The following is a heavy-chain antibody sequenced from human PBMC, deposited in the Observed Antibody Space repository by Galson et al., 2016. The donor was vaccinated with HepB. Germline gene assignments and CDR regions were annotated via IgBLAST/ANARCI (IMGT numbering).Heavy chain of an antibody. CDR1: GFSFSGHG. V-gene: IGHV3-33*01. CDR2: IWHDGTNE. D-gene: IGHD6-13*01. J-gene: IGHJ5*01. Sequence: SLRPSCAASGFSFSGHGMHWLRQAPGKGLEWVAAIWHDGTNENYAASVKGRFSISRDNSKSMLYLQMDSLRVEDIAVYYCARVRSSSWFDSWGQGTLVTVS. CDR3: ARVRSSSWFDS.